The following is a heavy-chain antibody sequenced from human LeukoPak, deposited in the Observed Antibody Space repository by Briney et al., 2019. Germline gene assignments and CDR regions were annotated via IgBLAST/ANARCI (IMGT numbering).Heavy chain of an antibody. CDR2: IYYSGST. Sequence: KPSETLSLTCTVSGGSISSYYWSWIRQPPGKGLEWIGYIYYSGSTNYNPSLKSRVTISVDTSKNQFSLKLSSVTAADTAVYYCARGPSPLGYCSGDSCYSPFDYWGQGTLVTVSS. CDR1: GGSISSYY. CDR3: ARGPSPLGYCSGDSCYSPFDY. D-gene: IGHD2-15*01. V-gene: IGHV4-59*01. J-gene: IGHJ4*02.